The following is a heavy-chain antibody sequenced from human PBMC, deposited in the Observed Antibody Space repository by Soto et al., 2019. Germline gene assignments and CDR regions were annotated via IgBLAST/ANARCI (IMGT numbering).Heavy chain of an antibody. V-gene: IGHV4-39*01. D-gene: IGHD6-19*01. CDR2: IYYSGST. CDR3: ARSGIAVYNFDY. CDR1: GGSISSYY. Sequence: SETLSLTCTVSGGSISSYYWGWIRQPPGKGLEWIGSIYYSGSTYYNPSLKSRVTISVDTSKNQFSLKLSSVTAADTAVYYCARSGIAVYNFDYWGQGTLVTVS. J-gene: IGHJ4*02.